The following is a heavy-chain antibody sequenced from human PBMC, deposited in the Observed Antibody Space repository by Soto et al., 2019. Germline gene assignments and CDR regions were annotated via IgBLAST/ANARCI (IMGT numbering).Heavy chain of an antibody. D-gene: IGHD2-2*02. J-gene: IGHJ6*02. Sequence: SVKVSCKASGFTFTSSAVQWVRQARGQRLEWIGWIVVGSGNTDYAQKFQERVTITRDMSTSTAYMELSSLRSEDTAVYYCAAERVSPAAIKSYYYYGMDVWGQGTTVTVSS. CDR1: GFTFTSSA. CDR2: IVVGSGNT. CDR3: AAERVSPAAIKSYYYYGMDV. V-gene: IGHV1-58*01.